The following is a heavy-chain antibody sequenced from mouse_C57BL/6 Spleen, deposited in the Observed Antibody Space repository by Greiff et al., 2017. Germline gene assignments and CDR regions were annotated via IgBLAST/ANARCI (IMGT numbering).Heavy chain of an antibody. CDR2: IHPNSGST. CDR3: ASYGSSYIMDY. V-gene: IGHV1-64*01. J-gene: IGHJ4*01. Sequence: QLQQSGAELVKPGASVKLSCKASGYTFTSYWMHWVKQRPGQGLEWIGMIHPNSGSTNYNEKFKSKATLTVDKSSSTAYMQLSSLTSEDSAVYYCASYGSSYIMDYWGQGTSVTVSS. D-gene: IGHD1-1*01. CDR1: GYTFTSYW.